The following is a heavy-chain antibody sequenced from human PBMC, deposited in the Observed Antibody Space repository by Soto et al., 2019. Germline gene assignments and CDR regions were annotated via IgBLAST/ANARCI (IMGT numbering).Heavy chain of an antibody. J-gene: IGHJ4*02. CDR2: IYHSGRT. D-gene: IGHD2-15*01. CDR3: ARRGGGVVLAATTPFDY. CDR1: SGSITSANW. V-gene: IGHV4-4*02. Sequence: QVPLQESGPRLVRPSGTLSLTCTVSSGSITSANWWSWVRQPPGRGLEWIGEIYHSGRTNYNLSLKSRVTLSVAKSKKQFSLSLSSVTAADTAMYYCARRGGGVVLAATTPFDYWGQGTLVTVSS.